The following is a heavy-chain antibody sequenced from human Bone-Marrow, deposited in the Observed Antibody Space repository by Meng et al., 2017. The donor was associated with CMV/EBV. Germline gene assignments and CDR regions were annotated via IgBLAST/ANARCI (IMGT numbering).Heavy chain of an antibody. V-gene: IGHV1-69*02. CDR1: GGTFSSYT. D-gene: IGHD6-6*01. CDR2: IVPILGIA. CDR3: ARSDSSSSYYYYGMDV. Sequence: SVKVSCKASGGTFSSYTISWVRQAPGQGLEWMGRIVPILGIANYAQKFQGRVTITADKSTSTAYMELGSLRSEDTAGYYCARSDSSSSYYYYGMDVWGQGTTVTVSS. J-gene: IGHJ6*02.